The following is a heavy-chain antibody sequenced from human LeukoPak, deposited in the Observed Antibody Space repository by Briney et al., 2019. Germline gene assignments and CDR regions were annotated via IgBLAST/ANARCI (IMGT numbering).Heavy chain of an antibody. J-gene: IGHJ4*02. CDR1: GFTVSSNY. V-gene: IGHV3-53*01. D-gene: IGHD2-15*01. Sequence: GGSLRLSCAAFGFTVSSNYMSWVRQAPGKGLEWVSVIYSGGSTYYADSVKGRFTISRDNSKNTLYLQMNSLRAEDTAVYYCARDGPYCSGGSCYWDYWGQRTLVTVSS. CDR2: IYSGGST. CDR3: ARDGPYCSGGSCYWDY.